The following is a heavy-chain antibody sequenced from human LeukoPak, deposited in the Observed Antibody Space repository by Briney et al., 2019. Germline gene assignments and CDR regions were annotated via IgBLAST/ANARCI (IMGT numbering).Heavy chain of an antibody. D-gene: IGHD2-21*02. Sequence: PGGSLRLSCAASGFTFSSYGMHWVRQAPGKGLEWVAVIWYDGSNKYYADSVKGRFTISRDNSKNTPYLQMNSLRAEDTAVYYCARDIVVVTSWYFDYWGQGTLVTVSS. CDR3: ARDIVVVTSWYFDY. J-gene: IGHJ4*02. V-gene: IGHV3-33*01. CDR2: IWYDGSNK. CDR1: GFTFSSYG.